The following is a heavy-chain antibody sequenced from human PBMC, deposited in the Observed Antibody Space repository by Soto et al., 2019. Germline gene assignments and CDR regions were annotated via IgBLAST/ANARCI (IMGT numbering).Heavy chain of an antibody. Sequence: ASVKFSCKASGYTFTSYYMHWVRQAPGQGLEWMGIINPSGGSTSYAQKFQGRVTMTRDTSTSTVYMELSSLRSEDTAVYYCARGYCSSTSCYPFDYWGQGTLVTVSS. J-gene: IGHJ4*02. V-gene: IGHV1-46*01. CDR2: INPSGGST. CDR1: GYTFTSYY. D-gene: IGHD2-2*01. CDR3: ARGYCSSTSCYPFDY.